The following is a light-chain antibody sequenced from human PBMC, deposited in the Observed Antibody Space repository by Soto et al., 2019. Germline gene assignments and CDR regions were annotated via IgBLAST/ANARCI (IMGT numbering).Light chain of an antibody. CDR3: HQYNNWPQT. V-gene: IGKV3D-15*01. Sequence: EIVLTQSPGTLSLSPGERATLSCRASQSVSSNFLAWYQQKPGQAPRLLIYNASNRATGIPARFSGSGSGTEFTLTISSLQSEDSAVYYCHQYNNWPQTFGQGTKVDIK. J-gene: IGKJ1*01. CDR1: QSVSSN. CDR2: NAS.